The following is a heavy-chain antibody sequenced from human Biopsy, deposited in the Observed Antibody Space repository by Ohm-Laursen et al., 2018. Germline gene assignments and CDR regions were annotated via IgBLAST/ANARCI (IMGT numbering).Heavy chain of an antibody. V-gene: IGHV2-70*11. CDR1: GLSLSARGMC. CDR2: VAWDDYK. CDR3: ARTPILIVSAGLVYRHRRHLQGMDV. J-gene: IGHJ6*02. Sequence: PTQTLTLTCSFSGLSLSARGMCVSWIRQAPGKALEWLARVAWDDYKDYSASLQTKLSISKDTSNDQVVLTVNNVDPADTATYYCARTPILIVSAGLVYRHRRHLQGMDVWGQGIAVTVSS. D-gene: IGHD6-13*01.